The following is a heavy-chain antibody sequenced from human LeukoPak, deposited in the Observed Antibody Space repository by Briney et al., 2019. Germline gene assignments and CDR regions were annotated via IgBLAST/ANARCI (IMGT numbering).Heavy chain of an antibody. Sequence: PGGSLRLSCAASGFTFSSSAMSWVRQVPGKGLEWVSGISASGGSTSYADSVRGRFTISRDISKNTLFLQMNSLRVEDTAVYYCAKGGSSESNWYFDLWGRGTLVTVSS. CDR2: ISASGGST. J-gene: IGHJ2*01. D-gene: IGHD1-26*01. CDR1: GFTFSSSA. CDR3: AKGGSSESNWYFDL. V-gene: IGHV3-23*01.